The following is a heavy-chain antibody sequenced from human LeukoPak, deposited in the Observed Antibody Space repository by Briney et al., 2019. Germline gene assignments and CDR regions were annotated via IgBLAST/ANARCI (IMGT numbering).Heavy chain of an antibody. CDR1: GLTFSGST. D-gene: IGHD3-22*01. Sequence: GGSLRLSCAASGLTFSGSTMHWVRQASGKGLEWVGRIRSKADSYATAYAASVKGRFTISREDSKSTAYLQMNSLKTEDTAVYYCTRTYYYDSSGYDTDFDYWGQGTLVTVSS. CDR2: IRSKADSYAT. CDR3: TRTYYYDSSGYDTDFDY. J-gene: IGHJ4*02. V-gene: IGHV3-73*01.